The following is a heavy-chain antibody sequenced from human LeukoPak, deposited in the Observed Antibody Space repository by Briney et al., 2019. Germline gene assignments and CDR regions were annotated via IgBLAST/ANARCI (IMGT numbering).Heavy chain of an antibody. CDR1: GFTFSSYG. D-gene: IGHD1-26*01. V-gene: IGHV3-30*18. CDR2: ISYDGSNK. J-gene: IGHJ4*02. CDR3: AKDLITRGIVGATFDF. Sequence: GGSLRLSCAASGFTFSSYGMHWVRQAPGKGLEWVAIISYDGSNKYYADSVKGRFTISRDNSKNTLYLQMNSLRAGDTAVYYCAKDLITRGIVGATFDFWGQGTLVTVSS.